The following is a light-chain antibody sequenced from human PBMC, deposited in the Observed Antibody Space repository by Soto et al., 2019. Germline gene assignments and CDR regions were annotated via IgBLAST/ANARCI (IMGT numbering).Light chain of an antibody. J-gene: IGLJ3*02. CDR2: EDI. CDR3: CTYATSGTWV. V-gene: IGLV2-23*01. Sequence: QSVLTQPASVSGSPGQSITISCAGTSSDVGNFNLVSWYQQHPGKAPQLIIHEDIKRPSGVSNRFSGSKSGNTASLTISGLQAEDEADYHCCTYATSGTWVFGGGTQLTVL. CDR1: SSDVGNFNL.